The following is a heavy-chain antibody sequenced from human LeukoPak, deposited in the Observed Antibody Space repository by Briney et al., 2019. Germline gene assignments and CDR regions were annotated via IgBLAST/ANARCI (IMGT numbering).Heavy chain of an antibody. Sequence: SETLSLTCAVYGGSFSGYYWSWIRQPPGKELEWIGEINHSGSTNYNPSLKSRVTISVDTTKNQFSLKLSSVTAADTAVYYCAREASPSQLLYRVFDYWGQGTLVTVSS. J-gene: IGHJ4*02. CDR1: GGSFSGYY. CDR3: AREASPSQLLYRVFDY. D-gene: IGHD2-2*02. CDR2: INHSGST. V-gene: IGHV4-34*01.